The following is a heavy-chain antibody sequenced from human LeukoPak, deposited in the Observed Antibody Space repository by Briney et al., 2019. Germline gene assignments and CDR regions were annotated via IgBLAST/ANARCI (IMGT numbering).Heavy chain of an antibody. J-gene: IGHJ4*02. CDR3: AKGGPDYYGSGPPFDY. CDR2: ISGSGGST. CDR1: GFTFSSYG. Sequence: GGSLRLSCAASGFTFSSYGMSWVRQAPGKGLEWVSAISGSGGSTYYADSVKGRFTISRDNSKNTLYLQMNSLRAEDTAVYYCAKGGPDYYGSGPPFDYWGQGTLVTVSS. D-gene: IGHD3-10*01. V-gene: IGHV3-23*01.